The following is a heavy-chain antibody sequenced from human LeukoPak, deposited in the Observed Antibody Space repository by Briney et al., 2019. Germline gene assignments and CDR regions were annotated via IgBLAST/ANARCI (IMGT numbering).Heavy chain of an antibody. Sequence: QPGGSLRLPCAASGFTVSSNYMSWVRQAPGKGLEWVSLIYSGGSTYYADSVKGRFTISRDNSKNTLYLQMNSLRAEDTAVYYCAREVFYDSSGYYSEPWGQGTLVTVSS. CDR3: AREVFYDSSGYYSEP. D-gene: IGHD3-22*01. CDR2: IYSGGST. CDR1: GFTVSSNY. V-gene: IGHV3-53*01. J-gene: IGHJ5*02.